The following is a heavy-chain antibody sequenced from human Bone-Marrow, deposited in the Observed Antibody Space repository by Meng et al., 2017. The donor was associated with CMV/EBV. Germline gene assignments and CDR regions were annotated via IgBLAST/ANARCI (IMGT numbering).Heavy chain of an antibody. CDR1: GFTFSSYS. CDR3: AKDRYSGYDLAH. J-gene: IGHJ4*02. D-gene: IGHD5-12*01. V-gene: IGHV3-33*06. Sequence: GESLKISCAASGFTFSSYSMNWVRQAPGKGLEWVAVIWYDGSNKYYADSVKGRFTISRDNSKNTLYLQMNSLRAEDTAVYYCAKDRYSGYDLAHWGQGTLVTVSS. CDR2: IWYDGSNK.